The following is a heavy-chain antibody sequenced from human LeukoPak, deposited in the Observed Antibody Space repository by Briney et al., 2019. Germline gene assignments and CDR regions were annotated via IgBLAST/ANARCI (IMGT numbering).Heavy chain of an antibody. J-gene: IGHJ4*02. CDR1: GYTFTSYD. D-gene: IGHD3-10*01. CDR3: ARVERFWESEY. Sequence: ASVKVSCKASGYTFTSYDINWVRQATGQGLEWMGWMNPNSGNTGYEQKFQGRVTMTRSTSIITAYMELSSLRSEDTAVYYCARVERFWESEYWGQGTLVTVSS. V-gene: IGHV1-8*01. CDR2: MNPNSGNT.